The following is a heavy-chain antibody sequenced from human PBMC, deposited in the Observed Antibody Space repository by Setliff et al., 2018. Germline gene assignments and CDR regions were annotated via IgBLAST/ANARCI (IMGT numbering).Heavy chain of an antibody. J-gene: IGHJ4*02. CDR2: IHYRGTT. CDR3: ARGRNIAARLLDS. D-gene: IGHD6-6*01. CDR1: GGTFSDYH. Sequence: PSETLSLTCAAYGGTFSDYHWTWIRQSPEKGLEWIGRIHYRGTTYSNASLASRLTLSVDTSKNQFSLKLTSVTASDTAVYFCARGRNIAARLLDSWGQGALVTVSS. V-gene: IGHV4-34*01.